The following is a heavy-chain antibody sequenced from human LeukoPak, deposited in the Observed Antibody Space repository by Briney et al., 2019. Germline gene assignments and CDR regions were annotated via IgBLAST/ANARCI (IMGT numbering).Heavy chain of an antibody. D-gene: IGHD3-10*01. CDR1: GYTFTSYG. Sequence: ASVKVSCKASGYTFTSYGISWVRQAPGQGLAWMGWISAYNGNANYAQKLQGRVTMTTDTSTSTAYMELRSLRSDDTAVYYCAREGYYGSGSYFPRVWFDPWGQGTLVTVSS. CDR3: AREGYYGSGSYFPRVWFDP. V-gene: IGHV1-18*01. J-gene: IGHJ5*02. CDR2: ISAYNGNA.